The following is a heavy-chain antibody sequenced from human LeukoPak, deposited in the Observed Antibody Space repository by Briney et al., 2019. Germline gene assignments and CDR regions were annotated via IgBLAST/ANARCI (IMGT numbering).Heavy chain of an antibody. D-gene: IGHD3-10*01. Sequence: PGGSLRLSCAASGFTFSSYSMNWVRQAPGKGLEWVSSISRSSSYIYYADSVKGRFTISRDNAKNSLYLQMNSLRAEDTAVYYCARDDYYGSGSYYTKGMDVWGQGTTVTVSS. V-gene: IGHV3-21*01. CDR2: ISRSSSYI. CDR3: ARDDYYGSGSYYTKGMDV. CDR1: GFTFSSYS. J-gene: IGHJ6*02.